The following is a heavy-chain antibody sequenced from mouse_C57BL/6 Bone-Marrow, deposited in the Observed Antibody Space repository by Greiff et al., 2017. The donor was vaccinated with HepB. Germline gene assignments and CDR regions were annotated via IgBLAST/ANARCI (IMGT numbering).Heavy chain of an antibody. V-gene: IGHV1-7*01. CDR2: INPGSGYT. CDR1: GYTFTTYW. Sequence: QVQLQQSGAELAKPGASVRLSCKASGYTFTTYWMHWVKQRPGQGLDWIGYINPGSGYTKYNQKFKDKATLTADKSSSTAYMQLSSLTYEDSAVYFCARRGDYYAMDYWGQGTSVTGSS. CDR3: ARRGDYYAMDY. J-gene: IGHJ4*01.